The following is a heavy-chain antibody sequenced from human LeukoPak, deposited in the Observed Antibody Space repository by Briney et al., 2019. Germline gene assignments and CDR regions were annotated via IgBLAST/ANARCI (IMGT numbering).Heavy chain of an antibody. D-gene: IGHD5-18*01. J-gene: IGHJ4*02. CDR2: INHSGST. V-gene: IGHV4-34*01. CDR3: ARAGGYGLIDY. CDR1: GGSFSGYY. Sequence: PSETLSLTCAVYGGSFSGYYWSWIRQPPGKGLEWIGEINHSGSTNYNPSLKSRVTISVDTSKNQFSLKLSSVTAADTAVYYCARAGGYGLIDYWGQGTMVTVSS.